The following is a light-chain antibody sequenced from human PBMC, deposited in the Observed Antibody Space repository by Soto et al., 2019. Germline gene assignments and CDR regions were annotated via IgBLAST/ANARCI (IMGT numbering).Light chain of an antibody. CDR2: LEGSGGY. J-gene: IGLJ3*02. CDR1: SGHSSYI. Sequence: QSVLTQSSSASASLGSSVKLTCTLSSGHSSYIIAWHQQQPGKAPRYLMKLEGSGGYNKGSGVPDRFSGSSSGADRYLTISNLQFEDEADYYCETWDSNTRVFGGGTQLTVL. CDR3: ETWDSNTRV. V-gene: IGLV4-60*02.